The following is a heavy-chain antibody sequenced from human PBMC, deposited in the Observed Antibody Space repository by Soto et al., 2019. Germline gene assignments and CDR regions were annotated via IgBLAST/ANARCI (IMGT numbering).Heavy chain of an antibody. D-gene: IGHD6-19*01. V-gene: IGHV3-23*01. Sequence: PGWSLRLSCEASGFNFKKFAMGWVRQAPGEGLEWVSGISCCGGSTFYADSVKGRFSLARDDSKNTLSLQLNSLRVEDTAHYYCAKADGEQWLIPHLDNWGQGTQVTVSS. CDR3: AKADGEQWLIPHLDN. CDR1: GFNFKKFA. J-gene: IGHJ1*01. CDR2: ISCCGGST.